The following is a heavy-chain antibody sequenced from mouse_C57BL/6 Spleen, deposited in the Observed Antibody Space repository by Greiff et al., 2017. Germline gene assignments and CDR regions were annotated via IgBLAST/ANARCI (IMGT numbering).Heavy chain of an antibody. D-gene: IGHD1-1*02. CDR1: GFTFTDYY. J-gene: IGHJ1*03. CDR2: IDPEDGDT. V-gene: IGHV14-1*01. Sequence: EVQLKESGAELVRPGASVKLSCTASGFTFTDYYMHWVKQRPEHGLEWIGRIDPEDGDTEYDPKFQGKATVTADTSSNTAYLQLSSLTSEDTDVCYCTTGSYPWYFDVWGTGTTVTVSS. CDR3: TTGSYPWYFDV.